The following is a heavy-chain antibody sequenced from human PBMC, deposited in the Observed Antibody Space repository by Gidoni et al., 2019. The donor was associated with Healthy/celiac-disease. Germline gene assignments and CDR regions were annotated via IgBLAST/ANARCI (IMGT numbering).Heavy chain of an antibody. CDR1: ALTFSSYG. V-gene: IGHV3-33*01. Sequence: QVQLVESGGGVVQPGRSLILSCAASALTFSSYGKDWVRQAPGKGLEWVAVIWYDGSNKYYEDSVNGRFTISRDNSKNTLYLQMNSLRAEDTAVYYCARDRRYFDWWSSPDAFDIWGQGTMVTVSS. CDR3: ARDRRYFDWWSSPDAFDI. D-gene: IGHD3-9*01. CDR2: IWYDGSNK. J-gene: IGHJ3*02.